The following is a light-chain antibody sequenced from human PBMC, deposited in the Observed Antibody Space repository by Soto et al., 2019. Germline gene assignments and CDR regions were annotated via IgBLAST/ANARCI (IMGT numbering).Light chain of an antibody. J-gene: IGKJ1*01. CDR1: QTIDSW. CDR3: LQYNGYYRT. Sequence: DIHLTQSPSFLSASVGDRVTITCRASQTIDSWLAWYQQRPGKPPNLLIFDASTLESGVPSRFSGSGSGTTFTLTISSLQSDDFATYYCLQYNGYYRTFGQGTKVDIK. CDR2: DAS. V-gene: IGKV1-5*01.